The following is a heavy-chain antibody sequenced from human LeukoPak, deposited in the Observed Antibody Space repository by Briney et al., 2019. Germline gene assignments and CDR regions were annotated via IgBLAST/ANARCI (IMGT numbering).Heavy chain of an antibody. CDR3: ARVQPAVTYSSSWYYYYYYGMDV. CDR1: GYTFTSYD. Sequence: ASVKVSCKASGYTFTSYDINWVRQATGQGLEWMGWMNPNSGNTGHAQKFQGRVTMTRNTSISTAYMELSSLRSEDTAVYYCARVQPAVTYSSSWYYYYYYGMDVWGQGTTVTVSS. D-gene: IGHD6-13*01. CDR2: MNPNSGNT. J-gene: IGHJ6*02. V-gene: IGHV1-8*01.